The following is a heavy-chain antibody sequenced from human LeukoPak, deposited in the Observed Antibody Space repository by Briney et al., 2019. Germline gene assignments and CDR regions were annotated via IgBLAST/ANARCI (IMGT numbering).Heavy chain of an antibody. CDR2: INHSGST. CDR3: ARRGTVTSGATYYYYYYMDV. V-gene: IGHV4-34*01. J-gene: IGHJ6*03. CDR1: GGSFSGYY. D-gene: IGHD4-17*01. Sequence: SETLSLTCAVYGGSFSGYYWSWIRQPPGKGLEWIGEINHSGSTNYNPSLKSRVTMSVDTSKNQFSLKLSSVTAADTAVYYCARRGTVTSGATYYYYYYMDVWGKGTTVTISS.